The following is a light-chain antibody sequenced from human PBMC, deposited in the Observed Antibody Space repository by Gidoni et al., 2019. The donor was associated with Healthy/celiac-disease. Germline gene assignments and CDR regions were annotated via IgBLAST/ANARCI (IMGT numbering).Light chain of an antibody. V-gene: IGKV3-20*01. J-gene: IGKJ4*01. Sequence: EIVLTQSPGTLSLSPGQSATLSCRASQSISSSQLDWYQQKPGQAPRPLMYGASSRATGIPDRFSGSVSVTDFTLTISRLEPEDFAVYYCQHFGNFGGGTKVE. CDR1: QSISSSQ. CDR3: QHFGN. CDR2: GAS.